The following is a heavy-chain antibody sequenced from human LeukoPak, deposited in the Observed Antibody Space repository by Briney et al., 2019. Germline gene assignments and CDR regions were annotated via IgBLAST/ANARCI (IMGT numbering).Heavy chain of an antibody. J-gene: IGHJ6*03. CDR1: GFTFSSYG. Sequence: GGSLRLSCAASGFTFSSYGMHWVRQAPGKGLEWVAFIRYDGSNKYYAYSVKGRFTISRDNSKNTLYLQMNSLRAEDTAVYYCAKDKHPSYYYYYMDVWGKGTTVTISS. CDR3: AKDKHPSYYYYYMDV. V-gene: IGHV3-30*02. CDR2: IRYDGSNK.